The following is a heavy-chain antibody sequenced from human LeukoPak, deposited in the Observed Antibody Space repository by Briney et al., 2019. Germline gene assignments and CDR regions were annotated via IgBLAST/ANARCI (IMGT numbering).Heavy chain of an antibody. V-gene: IGHV3-30-3*01. CDR1: GFTFSSYA. D-gene: IGHD1-1*01. Sequence: GGSLRLSCAASGFTFSSYAMHWVRQAPGKGLEWVAVISYDGSNKYYADSVKGRFTISRDNSMNTLYLQMNSLRAEDTAVYYCARDEANSDGPYGMDVWGQGTTVTVSS. CDR3: ARDEANSDGPYGMDV. J-gene: IGHJ6*02. CDR2: ISYDGSNK.